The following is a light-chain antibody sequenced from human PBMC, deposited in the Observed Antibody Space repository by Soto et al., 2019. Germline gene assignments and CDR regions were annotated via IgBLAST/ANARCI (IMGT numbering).Light chain of an antibody. CDR3: HQYYSRPLT. V-gene: IGKV3-15*01. CDR2: GAS. CDR1: QSVSSS. J-gene: IGKJ1*01. Sequence: EIVMTQSPDTLSVSPGERASLACRASQSVSSSLAWYQQKPGQAPRLLIFGASTRATGIPARFSGSGSGTEFTLTISSLQSEDFALYYCHQYYSRPLTFGQGTKVEIK.